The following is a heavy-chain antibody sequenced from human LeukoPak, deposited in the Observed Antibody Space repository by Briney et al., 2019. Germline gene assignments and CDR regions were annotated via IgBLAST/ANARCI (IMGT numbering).Heavy chain of an antibody. D-gene: IGHD2-8*02. Sequence: PGRSLRLSCAASGFTFSSYAMHWVRQAPGKGLEWVAVVPFDGSSKYYADSVKGRFTISRDNSKNTVYLQMSSLRGEDTAVYYCARDGASPGAPDEYWGQGTLVTVSS. CDR2: VPFDGSSK. CDR3: ARDGASPGAPDEY. V-gene: IGHV3-30*04. CDR1: GFTFSSYA. J-gene: IGHJ4*02.